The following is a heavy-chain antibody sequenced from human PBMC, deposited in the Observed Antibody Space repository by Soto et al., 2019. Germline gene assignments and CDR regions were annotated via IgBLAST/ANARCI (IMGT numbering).Heavy chain of an antibody. CDR1: GGSISSYY. Sequence: SETLSLTCTVSGGSISSYYWSWIRQPPGKGLEWIGYIYYSGSTNYNPSLKSRVTISVDTSKNQFSLKLSSVTAADTAVYYCARVVEYYDSSGYWRAFDIWGQGTMVT. V-gene: IGHV4-59*01. CDR2: IYYSGST. CDR3: ARVVEYYDSSGYWRAFDI. J-gene: IGHJ3*02. D-gene: IGHD3-22*01.